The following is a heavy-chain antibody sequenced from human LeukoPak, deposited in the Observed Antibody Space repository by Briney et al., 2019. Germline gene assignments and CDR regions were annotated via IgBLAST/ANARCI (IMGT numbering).Heavy chain of an antibody. CDR3: ARDSVRYYYDSSGYSGLSWFDP. J-gene: IGHJ5*02. D-gene: IGHD3-22*01. CDR1: GGSISSSSYY. Sequence: SETLSLTCTVSGGSISSSSYYWGWIRQPPGKGLEWIGSIYYSGSTYYNPSLKSRVTISVDTSKNQFSLKLSSVTAADTAVYYCARDSVRYYYDSSGYSGLSWFDPWGQGTLVTVSS. CDR2: IYYSGST. V-gene: IGHV4-39*07.